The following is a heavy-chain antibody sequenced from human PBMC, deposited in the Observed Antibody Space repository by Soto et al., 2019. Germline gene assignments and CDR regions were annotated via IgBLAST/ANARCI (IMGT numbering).Heavy chain of an antibody. D-gene: IGHD2-8*02. Sequence: EVPLVESGGALVEPGESLTLSCAASGFTFNSAWMTWVRQAPGKGLEWVGRIKSWTDGGSVDTSAPVKGRFTISRDYSKNTFLLQIYSLKSEDTAVYYCTTGRRYLSCTRVSCYGDGAYWGQGTLFTVSS. CDR1: GFTFNSAW. J-gene: IGHJ4*02. V-gene: IGHV3-15*02. CDR3: TTGRRYLSCTRVSCYGDGAY. CDR2: IKSWTDGGSV.